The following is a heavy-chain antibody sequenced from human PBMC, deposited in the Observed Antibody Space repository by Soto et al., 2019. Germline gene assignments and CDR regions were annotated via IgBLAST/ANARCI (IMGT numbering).Heavy chain of an antibody. J-gene: IGHJ6*03. CDR3: ARVGSFGVVIAAEVEYYMDV. D-gene: IGHD3-3*01. V-gene: IGHV3-33*01. CDR1: GFTFSSYG. Sequence: QVQLVESGGGVVQPGRSLRLSCAASGFTFSSYGMHWVRQAPGKGLEWVAVIWYDGSNKYYADSVKGRFTISRDNSKNTLYLQMNSLGAEDTAVYYCARVGSFGVVIAAEVEYYMDVWGKGSTVTVSS. CDR2: IWYDGSNK.